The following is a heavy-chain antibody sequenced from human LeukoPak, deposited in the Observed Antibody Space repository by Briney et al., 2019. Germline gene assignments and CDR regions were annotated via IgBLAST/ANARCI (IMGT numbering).Heavy chain of an antibody. CDR1: GFTFTNYA. CDR3: AQGGQLRK. CDR2: ISGSGDIT. V-gene: IGHV3-23*01. Sequence: GGSLRLSCAASGFTFTNYAMTWVRQAPGKGLEWVSAISGSGDITYYADSVKGRFTISRDNSKNTLYLQMNSLRAEDTAVYYCAQGGQLRKGGQGTLVTVSS. D-gene: IGHD3-16*01. J-gene: IGHJ4*02.